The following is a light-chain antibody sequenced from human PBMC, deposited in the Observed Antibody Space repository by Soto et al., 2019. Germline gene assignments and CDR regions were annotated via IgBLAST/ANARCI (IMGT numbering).Light chain of an antibody. J-gene: IGKJ2*01. Sequence: EIVLTQSPGTLSLSPGERATLSCRASQSFSSSYLAWYQQRPGQAPRLLIYSASSRATGVPGRFRGGGSGTDFTLTISRLEPEDLAVYYSQQSCSSPYTFGQGTKLDI. V-gene: IGKV3-20*01. CDR2: SAS. CDR3: QQSCSSPYT. CDR1: QSFSSSY.